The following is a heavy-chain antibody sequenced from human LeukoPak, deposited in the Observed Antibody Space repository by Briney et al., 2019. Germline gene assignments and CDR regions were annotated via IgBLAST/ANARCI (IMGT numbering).Heavy chain of an antibody. CDR3: ARGRPDY. J-gene: IGHJ4*02. CDR1: GFTFSDYN. CDR2: ISRSGSTK. Sequence: GGSLRLSCAASGFTFSDYNMRWIRQAPGKGLEWVSSISRSGSTKYYADSVKGRFTISRDNAKNSLYLQMNSLRAEDTAVYYCARGRPDYWGQGTLVTVSS. V-gene: IGHV3-11*04.